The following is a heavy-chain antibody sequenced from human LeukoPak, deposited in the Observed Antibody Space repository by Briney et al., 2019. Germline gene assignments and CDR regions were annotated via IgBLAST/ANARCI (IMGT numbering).Heavy chain of an antibody. CDR2: ITGSGVST. J-gene: IGHJ6*02. CDR1: GFSFSTYS. CDR3: AKDSFTTEV. D-gene: IGHD4-11*01. Sequence: RGSLRLSCVASGFSFSTYSMSWVRQAPGKGLEWVSAITGSGVSTYYADSVKGRFTISRDNSKNTLYLQMNSLRAEDTAVYYCAKDSFTTEVWGQGTTVTVPS. V-gene: IGHV3-23*01.